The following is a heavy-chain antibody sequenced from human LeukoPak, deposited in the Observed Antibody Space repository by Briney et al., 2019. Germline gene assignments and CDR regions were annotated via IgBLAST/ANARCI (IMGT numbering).Heavy chain of an antibody. CDR1: GASISSHNW. J-gene: IGHJ5*02. CDR3: ASAEPRGIIWYPS. CDR2: IYHSGST. V-gene: IGHV4-4*02. Sequence: PSGTLSLTCAVSGASISSHNWWWSWVRQPPGKGLEWIGEIYHSGSTNYNPSLKSRVTMSVDKSKNQFSLNLSSVTAADTAVYYCASAEPRGIIWYPSWGQGTLVTVPS. D-gene: IGHD6-13*01.